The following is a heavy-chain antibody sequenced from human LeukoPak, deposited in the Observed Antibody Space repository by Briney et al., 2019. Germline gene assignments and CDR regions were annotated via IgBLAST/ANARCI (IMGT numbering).Heavy chain of an antibody. J-gene: IGHJ4*02. CDR1: GGSISSYY. V-gene: IGHV4-4*07. CDR3: ARDRGDSSGWYWGCYFDY. CDR2: IYTSGST. Sequence: PSETLSLTRTVSGGSISSYYWSWIRQPAGKGLEWIGRIYTSGSTNYNPSLKSRVTMSVDTSKNQFSLKLNSVTAADTAVYYCARDRGDSSGWYWGCYFDYWGQGTLVTVSS. D-gene: IGHD6-19*01.